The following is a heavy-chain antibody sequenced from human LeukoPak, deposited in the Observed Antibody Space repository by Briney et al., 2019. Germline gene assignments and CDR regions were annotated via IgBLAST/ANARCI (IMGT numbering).Heavy chain of an antibody. CDR2: FSWNSGSI. CDR1: GFTFDDYA. D-gene: IGHD6-19*01. J-gene: IGHJ4*02. V-gene: IGHV3-9*01. CDR3: AKDAGYSSGQTAFDN. Sequence: SLRLSCAASGFTFDDYAMHWVRQAPGKGLEWVSGFSWNSGSIGYADSVKGRFTISRDNAKNSLYLQMNSLRAKDTALYYCAKDAGYSSGQTAFDNWGQGTLVTVSS.